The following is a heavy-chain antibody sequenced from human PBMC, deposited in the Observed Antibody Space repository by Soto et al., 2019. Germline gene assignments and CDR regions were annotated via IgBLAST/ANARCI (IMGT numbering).Heavy chain of an antibody. CDR3: ERAQGLNCFDP. J-gene: IGHJ5*02. CDR1: GYTFTGYY. CDR2: INPNSGGT. Sequence: ASVKVSCKASGYTFTGYYMHWVRQAPGQGLEWMGWINPNSGGTNYAQKFQGWVTMTRDTSISTAYMELSRLRSDDTAVYYCERAQGLNCFDPWGQGTLVTVSS. V-gene: IGHV1-2*04.